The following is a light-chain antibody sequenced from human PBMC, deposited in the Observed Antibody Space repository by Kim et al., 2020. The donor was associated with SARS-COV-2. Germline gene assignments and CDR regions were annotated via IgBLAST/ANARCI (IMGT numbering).Light chain of an antibody. CDR2: GAS. CDR3: QQYGSSPRT. Sequence: LSQGERATHSCRASQSVSSSYLAWYQQNPGQAPRLLIYGASSRATGIPDRFSGSGSGTDFTLTISRLEPEDFAVYYCQQYGSSPRTFGQGTKLEI. CDR1: QSVSSSY. V-gene: IGKV3-20*01. J-gene: IGKJ2*01.